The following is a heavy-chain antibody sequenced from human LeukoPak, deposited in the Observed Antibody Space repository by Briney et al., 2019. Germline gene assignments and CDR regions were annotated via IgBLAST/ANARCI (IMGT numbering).Heavy chain of an antibody. J-gene: IGHJ5*02. V-gene: IGHV4-59*08. D-gene: IGHD6-19*01. CDR1: GGSISSYY. CDR3: ARGSAGRTYNWFDP. CDR2: IYYSGST. Sequence: SETLSLTCTVSGGSISSYYWSWIRQPPGKGLEWIGYIYYSGSTHYNPSLKSRVTISVDTSKNQFSLKLSSVTAADTAVYYCARGSAGRTYNWFDPWGQGTLVTVSS.